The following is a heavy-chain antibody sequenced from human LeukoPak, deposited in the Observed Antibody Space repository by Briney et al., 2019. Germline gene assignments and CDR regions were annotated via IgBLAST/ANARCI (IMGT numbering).Heavy chain of an antibody. V-gene: IGHV4-39*01. CDR2: IYYSGST. Sequence: SETLSLTCTVSGGSISSSSYYWGWLRQPPGKGLEWLGSIYYSGSTYYNPSLKSRVTISVDTSKNQFSLKLSSVTAADTAVYYCARAVAGYSSSWYWDYWGQGTLVTVSS. CDR1: GGSISSSSYY. D-gene: IGHD6-13*01. CDR3: ARAVAGYSSSWYWDY. J-gene: IGHJ4*02.